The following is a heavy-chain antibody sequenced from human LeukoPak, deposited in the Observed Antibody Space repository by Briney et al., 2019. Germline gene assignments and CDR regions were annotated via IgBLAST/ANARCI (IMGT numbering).Heavy chain of an antibody. D-gene: IGHD5-24*01. CDR2: ISSSSSTI. V-gene: IGHV3-48*01. CDR1: GFTFSSYS. Sequence: GGSLRLSCAASGFTFSSYSMNWVRQAPGKGLEWVSYISSSSSTIYYADSVKGRFTISRDNAKNSLYLQMNSLRAEDTAVYYCARVRGGYNPRYYYYYMDVWGKGTTVTVSS. J-gene: IGHJ6*03. CDR3: ARVRGGYNPRYYYYYMDV.